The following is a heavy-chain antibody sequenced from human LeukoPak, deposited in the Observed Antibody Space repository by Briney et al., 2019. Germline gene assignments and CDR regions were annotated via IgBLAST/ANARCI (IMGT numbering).Heavy chain of an antibody. Sequence: PGGSLRLSCAASGFTFSSYSMNWVRQAPGKGLEWVSYISSSSSTIYYADSVKGRFTISRDNAKNSLYLQMNSLRAEDTAVYYCARGRIRFFDDFDYWGQGTLVTVSS. V-gene: IGHV3-48*01. D-gene: IGHD3/OR15-3a*01. CDR2: ISSSSSTI. CDR1: GFTFSSYS. J-gene: IGHJ4*02. CDR3: ARGRIRFFDDFDY.